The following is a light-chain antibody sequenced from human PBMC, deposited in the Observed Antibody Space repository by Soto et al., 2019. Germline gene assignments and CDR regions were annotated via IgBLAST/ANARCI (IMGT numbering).Light chain of an antibody. CDR2: GAS. CDR3: QQSFSTPRT. J-gene: IGKJ1*01. V-gene: IGKV3-20*01. Sequence: ETVLTQSPGTLSLSPGGRAILSCRASQSVSSTYLAWYQQKPGQAPRLLIYGASSRATGIPDRFSGSGSGTDFTLTISSLQPEDFATYYCQQSFSTPRTFGQGTKVDIK. CDR1: QSVSSTY.